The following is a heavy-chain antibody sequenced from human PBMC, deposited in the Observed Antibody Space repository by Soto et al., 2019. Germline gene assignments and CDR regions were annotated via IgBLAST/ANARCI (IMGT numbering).Heavy chain of an antibody. CDR1: GFTFSSYW. D-gene: IGHD3-3*01. CDR2: IKQDGSEK. CDR3: ARDITETYYDFWCGYPWVSQYYYYGMDV. V-gene: IGHV3-7*05. Sequence: PGGSLRLSCAASGFTFSSYWMSWVRQAPGKGLEWVANIKQDGSEKYYVDSVKGRLTISRDNAKNSLYLQMNSLRAEDTAVYYCARDITETYYDFWCGYPWVSQYYYYGMDVWGQGTTVTVSS. J-gene: IGHJ6*02.